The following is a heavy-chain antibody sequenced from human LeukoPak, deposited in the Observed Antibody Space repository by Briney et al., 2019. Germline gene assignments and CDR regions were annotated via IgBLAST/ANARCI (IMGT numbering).Heavy chain of an antibody. CDR1: GFTFSSYG. D-gene: IGHD6-19*01. V-gene: IGHV3-23*01. Sequence: GRSLRLSCAASGFTFSSYGMSWVRQAPGKGLEWVSAISGSGGSTYYADSVKGRFTISRDNSKNTLYLQMNSLRAEDTAVYYCAKDQIAVAGFIFDYWGQGTLVTVSS. CDR2: ISGSGGST. CDR3: AKDQIAVAGFIFDY. J-gene: IGHJ4*02.